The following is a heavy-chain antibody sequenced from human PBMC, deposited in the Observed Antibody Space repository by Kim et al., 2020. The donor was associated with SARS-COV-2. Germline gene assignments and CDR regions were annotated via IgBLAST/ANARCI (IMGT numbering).Heavy chain of an antibody. J-gene: IGHJ4*02. Sequence: TTNYNPSPKSRVTISLDTSKNQFSLEVTSVTTADTAVYYCARFYDYGDLWGQGTRVIVSS. D-gene: IGHD2-2*01. V-gene: IGHV4-59*01. CDR3: ARFYDYGDL. CDR2: TT.